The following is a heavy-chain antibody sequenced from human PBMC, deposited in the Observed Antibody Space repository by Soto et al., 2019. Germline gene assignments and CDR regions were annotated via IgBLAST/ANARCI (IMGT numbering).Heavy chain of an antibody. CDR1: GFTFSSYA. Sequence: PGGSLRLSCAASGFTFSSYAMSWVRQAPGKGLEWVSAISGSGGSTYYADSVKGRFTISRDNSKNTLYLQMNSLRAEDTAVYYCAGPLFYYTYPEWLQRQNDAFDIWGQGTMVTVS. D-gene: IGHD3-3*01. V-gene: IGHV3-23*01. J-gene: IGHJ3*02. CDR2: ISGSGGST. CDR3: AGPLFYYTYPEWLQRQNDAFDI.